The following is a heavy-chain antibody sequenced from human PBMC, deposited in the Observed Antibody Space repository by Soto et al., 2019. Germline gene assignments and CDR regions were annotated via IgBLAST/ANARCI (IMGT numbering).Heavy chain of an antibody. CDR1: GFTFSSYA. J-gene: IGHJ6*02. V-gene: IGHV3-23*01. D-gene: IGHD4-17*01. CDR2: ISGSGGST. Sequence: EVQLLESGGGLVQPGGSLRLSCAASGFTFSSYAMSWVREAPGKGLEWVSAISGSGGSTYYADSVKGRFTISRDNSKNTLYLQMNSLRAEDTDVYYCAKFLSTTVTYYYYYGMDVWGQGTTVTVSS. CDR3: AKFLSTTVTYYYYYGMDV.